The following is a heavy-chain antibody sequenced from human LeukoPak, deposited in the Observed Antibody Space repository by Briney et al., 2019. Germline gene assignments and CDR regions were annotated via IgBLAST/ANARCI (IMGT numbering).Heavy chain of an antibody. D-gene: IGHD5-24*01. J-gene: IGHJ4*02. V-gene: IGHV4-4*09. Sequence: SGTLSLTCTVSGGSISSYYWSWIRQPPGKGLEWIGYIYTSGSTNYNPSLQSRVTISVDTSKSQFSLKLSSVTAADTAVYYCARLALVGDGNNDRHHYFDYRGQGTLVTVSS. CDR2: IYTSGST. CDR3: ARLALVGDGNNDRHHYFDY. CDR1: GGSISSYY.